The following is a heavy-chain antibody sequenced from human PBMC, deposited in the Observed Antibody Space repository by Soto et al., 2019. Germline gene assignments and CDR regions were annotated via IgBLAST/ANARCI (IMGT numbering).Heavy chain of an antibody. D-gene: IGHD2-21*02. V-gene: IGHV3-33*01. Sequence: QVQLVESGGGVVQPGRSLRLSCAASGFTFSSFGMHWVRQAPGKGLEWVAVIWYDETNKYYADSVKGRFTISRDNSKSRLYLQMNNLGVEDTAIYYCAREYCGGDCYNDYWGQGTLVTVSS. CDR3: AREYCGGDCYNDY. J-gene: IGHJ4*02. CDR1: GFTFSSFG. CDR2: IWYDETNK.